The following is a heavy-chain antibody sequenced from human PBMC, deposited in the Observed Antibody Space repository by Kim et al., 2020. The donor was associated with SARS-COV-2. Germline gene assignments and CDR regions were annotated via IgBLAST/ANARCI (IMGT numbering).Heavy chain of an antibody. CDR3: ARVPSSWSFDS. J-gene: IGHJ4*02. CDR1: GFTFSIDS. D-gene: IGHD6-13*01. Sequence: GGSLRLSCAASGFTFSIDSMNWVRQAPGKGLEWVSHISGSSGNIYYADSVKGRFTISRDNAKNSLYLQMKSLRDEDTAVYYCARVPSSWSFDSWGQGNL. CDR2: ISGSSGNI. V-gene: IGHV3-48*02.